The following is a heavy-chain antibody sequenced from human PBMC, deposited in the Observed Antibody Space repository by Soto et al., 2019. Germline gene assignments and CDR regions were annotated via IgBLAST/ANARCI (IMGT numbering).Heavy chain of an antibody. V-gene: IGHV4-31*03. J-gene: IGHJ5*01. CDR2: IYYSGST. Sequence: QVQLQESGPGLVKPSQTLSLTCTVSGGSISSGGYYWSWIRQHPGKGLEWIGYIYYSGSTYYNPALKSRVTISVVTSQHQFSLKLSSGTAADTAVYYCARGYLVVAATGCWFDSCGQGTLVTVSS. D-gene: IGHD2-15*01. CDR3: ARGYLVVAATGCWFDS. CDR1: GGSISSGGYY.